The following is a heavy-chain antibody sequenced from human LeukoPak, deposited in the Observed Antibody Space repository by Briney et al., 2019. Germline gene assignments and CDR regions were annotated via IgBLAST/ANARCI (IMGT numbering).Heavy chain of an antibody. V-gene: IGHV3-74*01. CDR2: INPDGSNS. CDR3: AKDLVPAALGGFDY. Sequence: GGSLRLSCAASGFTFSSYWMHWVRHDPGKGLVWVSYINPDGSNSNYADSVKGRFTISRDNAKNALYLQMNSLRAEDTAVYYCAKDLVPAALGGFDYWGQGTLVTVSS. D-gene: IGHD2-2*01. CDR1: GFTFSSYW. J-gene: IGHJ4*02.